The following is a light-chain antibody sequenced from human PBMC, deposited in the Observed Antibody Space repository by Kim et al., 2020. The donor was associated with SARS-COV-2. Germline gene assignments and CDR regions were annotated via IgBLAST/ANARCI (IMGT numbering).Light chain of an antibody. Sequence: ASVGARVTITCRASQSISSYLNWYQQKPGKAPKLLIYAASSLQSGVPSRFSGSGSGTDFTLTISSLQPEDFATYYCQQSYSTPYSFGQGTKLEI. CDR1: QSISSY. V-gene: IGKV1-39*01. J-gene: IGKJ2*03. CDR3: QQSYSTPYS. CDR2: AAS.